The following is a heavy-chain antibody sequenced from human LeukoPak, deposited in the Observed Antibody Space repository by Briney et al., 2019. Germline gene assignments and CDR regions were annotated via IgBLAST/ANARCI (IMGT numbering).Heavy chain of an antibody. Sequence: ASVKVSCKASGYTFTGYYMHWVRQAPGQGLEWMGWINPNSGDTHYAQKFQGRVTMTRETSITTAYMELSRLRSDDTAVYYCARDRSGSSGWYYFDYWGQGTLVTVPS. V-gene: IGHV1-2*02. CDR3: ARDRSGSSGWYYFDY. CDR2: INPNSGDT. CDR1: GYTFTGYY. J-gene: IGHJ4*02. D-gene: IGHD6-19*01.